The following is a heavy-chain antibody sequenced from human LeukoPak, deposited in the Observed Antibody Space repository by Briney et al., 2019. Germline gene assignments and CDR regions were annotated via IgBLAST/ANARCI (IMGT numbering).Heavy chain of an antibody. CDR3: ARGPNPQRAFDY. CDR2: INPSGGST. V-gene: IGHV1-46*01. Sequence: ASVTVSCTASASTFTSYIMHWVRQAPGQGLEWMGIINPSGGSTSYVQKFQGRVTMTRDTSTTTVYMELSSLRSEDTAVYYCARGPNPQRAFDYWGQGTLVTVSS. J-gene: IGHJ4*02. CDR1: ASTFTSYI.